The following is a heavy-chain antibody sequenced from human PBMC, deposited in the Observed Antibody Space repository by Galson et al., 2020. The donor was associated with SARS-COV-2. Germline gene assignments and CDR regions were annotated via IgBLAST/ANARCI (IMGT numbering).Heavy chain of an antibody. CDR3: ARDSSGGYGFTFDY. Sequence: GESLKISCAASGFTFSSYAMHWVRQAPGKRLEWVAVISYDGSNKYYADSVKGRFTISRDNSKNTLYLQMNSLRAEDTAVYYCARDSSGGYGFTFDYWGQGTLVTVSS. CDR1: GFTFSSYA. J-gene: IGHJ4*02. D-gene: IGHD5-18*01. CDR2: ISYDGSNK. V-gene: IGHV3-30*01.